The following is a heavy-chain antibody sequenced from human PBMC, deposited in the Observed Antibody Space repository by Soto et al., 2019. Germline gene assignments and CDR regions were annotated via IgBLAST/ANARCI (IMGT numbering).Heavy chain of an antibody. J-gene: IGHJ4*02. Sequence: ASVKVSCKASGHTFTNYAMHWVRQAPGQRLEWMGWINTGSGNTTYSLSTKCSEKFQGRVTITRDRSASTDYMDVSSLRSEDTAVYYCERVLGVDKGDYWGQGTLVTVSS. CDR3: ERVLGVDKGDY. V-gene: IGHV1-3*04. CDR2: INTGSGNT. CDR1: GHTFTNYA. D-gene: IGHD3-3*01.